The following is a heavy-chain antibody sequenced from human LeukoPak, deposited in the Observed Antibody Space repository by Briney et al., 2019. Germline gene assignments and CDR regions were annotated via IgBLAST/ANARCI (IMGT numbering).Heavy chain of an antibody. Sequence: ASVKVSCKASGYTFTRYYMHWVRQAPGQGLEWMGWISAYNGNTNYAQKLQGRVTMTTDTSTSTAYTELRSLRSDDTAVYYCARDQVGGTAWFHPWGQGTLVTVSS. CDR3: ARDQVGGTAWFHP. CDR1: GYTFTRYY. J-gene: IGHJ5*02. V-gene: IGHV1-18*04. D-gene: IGHD1-26*01. CDR2: ISAYNGNT.